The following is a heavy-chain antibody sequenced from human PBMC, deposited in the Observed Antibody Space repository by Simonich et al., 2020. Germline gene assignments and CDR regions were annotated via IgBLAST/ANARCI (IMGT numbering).Heavy chain of an antibody. D-gene: IGHD7-27*01. J-gene: IGHJ4*02. CDR3: ASGWDWGFSHMSDY. Sequence: VPLVPSGAEVKTPGASVTVSCKASGYTFTGYYMHWVRQAPGQGLEGMGRTNPNRGGTNYAQKFQGRVTRTRDTSSSTAYMELSRLRSDDTAVYYCASGWDWGFSHMSDYWGQGTLVTVSS. V-gene: IGHV1-2*06. CDR1: GYTFTGYY. CDR2: TNPNRGGT.